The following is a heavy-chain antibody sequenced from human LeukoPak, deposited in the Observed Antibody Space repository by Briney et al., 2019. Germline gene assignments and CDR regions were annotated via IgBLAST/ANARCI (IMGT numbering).Heavy chain of an antibody. V-gene: IGHV4-34*01. J-gene: IGHJ4*02. Sequence: SETLSLTCAVCGGSFSGYYWSWIRQPPGKGLEWIGEINHSGSTNYNPSLKSRVTISVDTSKNQFSLKLSSVTAADTAVYYCASAYYDFWSGYYGPADYWGQGTLVTVSS. D-gene: IGHD3-3*01. CDR2: INHSGST. CDR1: GGSFSGYY. CDR3: ASAYYDFWSGYYGPADY.